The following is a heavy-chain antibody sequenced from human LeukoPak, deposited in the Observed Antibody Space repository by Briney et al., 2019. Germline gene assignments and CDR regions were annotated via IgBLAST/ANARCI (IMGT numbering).Heavy chain of an antibody. J-gene: IGHJ6*03. CDR1: GGSISSSSYY. CDR2: IYYSGST. Sequence: PSETLSLTCTVSGGSISSSSYYWGWNRQPPGKGLGWSGRIYYSGSTYYNPSLKSRVTISVDTSKSQFSLKLSSVTAADTAVYYCARLPYYSYYYMDVWGKGTTVTVSS. V-gene: IGHV4-39*01. CDR3: ARLPYYSYYYMDV.